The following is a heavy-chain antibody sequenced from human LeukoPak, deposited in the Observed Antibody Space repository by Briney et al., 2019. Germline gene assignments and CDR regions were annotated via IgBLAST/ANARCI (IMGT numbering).Heavy chain of an antibody. CDR3: ICDYGGNFAFDS. CDR1: GFTFSGSR. V-gene: IGHV3-73*01. J-gene: IGHJ4*02. Sequence: GGSLKLSCAASGFTFSGSRMHWVRQASGKGLEWVVHIRGKANKYATEYAASVKGRFTISRDDSQNTAYLQMNGLKTEDTAVYYCICDYGGNFAFDSWGQGTLVTVSS. CDR2: IRGKANKYAT. D-gene: IGHD4-23*01.